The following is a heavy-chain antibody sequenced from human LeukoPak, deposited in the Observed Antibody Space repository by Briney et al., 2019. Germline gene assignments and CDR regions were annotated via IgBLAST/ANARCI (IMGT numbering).Heavy chain of an antibody. Sequence: GGSLRLSCAASGFTLRSYSRNWVRQAPGKGLEWVSSISSSITYIYYADSVKGRFTISRDNAKNSLYLQMNSLRAEDTAVYYCARVGYYYDSSTYSDGFDMWGQGTMVTVSS. J-gene: IGHJ3*02. CDR1: GFTLRSYS. V-gene: IGHV3-21*01. D-gene: IGHD3-22*01. CDR3: ARVGYYYDSSTYSDGFDM. CDR2: ISSSITYI.